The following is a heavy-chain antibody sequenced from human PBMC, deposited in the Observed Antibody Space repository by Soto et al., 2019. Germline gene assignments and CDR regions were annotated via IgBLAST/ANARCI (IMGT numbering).Heavy chain of an antibody. CDR1: GFSLSTSGVG. Sequence: QITLKESGPPLEKPTQTLTLTCTFSGFSLSTSGVGVGWIRQPPGKALEWLALIYWDDDKRYSPSLKSRLTITKDTSKNQVVLTMTNMDPVDTATYYCAPLYDSSGYCAYWGQGTLVTVSS. D-gene: IGHD3-22*01. J-gene: IGHJ4*02. CDR3: APLYDSSGYCAY. V-gene: IGHV2-5*02. CDR2: IYWDDDK.